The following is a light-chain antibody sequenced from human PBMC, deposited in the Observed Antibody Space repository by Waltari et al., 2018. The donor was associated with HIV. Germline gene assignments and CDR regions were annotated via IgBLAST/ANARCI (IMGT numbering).Light chain of an antibody. CDR3: CSYGGSSTWV. CDR2: EAV. CDR1: SSEVGNYNL. Sequence: QSALTQPASVSGSPGQSITISCTGTSSEVGNYNLVSWYQKYPGKAPKLKIYEAVKRPSGVSNRISASKSGNTASLTISGLQAEDEADYYCCSYGGSSTWVFGGGTKLTVL. J-gene: IGLJ3*02. V-gene: IGLV2-23*01.